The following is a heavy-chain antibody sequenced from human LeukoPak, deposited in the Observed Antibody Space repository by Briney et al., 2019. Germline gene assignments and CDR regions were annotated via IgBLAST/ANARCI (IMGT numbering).Heavy chain of an antibody. V-gene: IGHV4-59*01. CDR3: ARARGSYDY. Sequence: SETLSLTCTVSGGSISSYYWSWIRQPPGRGLEWIGYIYYSGSTNYNPSLKSRVTISVDTSKNQFSLKLSSVTAADTAVYYCARARGSYDYWGQGTLVTVSS. CDR1: GGSISSYY. CDR2: IYYSGST. J-gene: IGHJ4*02. D-gene: IGHD1-26*01.